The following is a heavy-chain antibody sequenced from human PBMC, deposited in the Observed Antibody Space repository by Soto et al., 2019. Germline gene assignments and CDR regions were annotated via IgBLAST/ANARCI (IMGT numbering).Heavy chain of an antibody. D-gene: IGHD6-19*01. Sequence: GGSLRLSCAASGFAFSSYAMHWVRQAPGKGLEYVSAISSNGGSTYYANSVKGRFTISRDNSKNTLYLQMGSLRAEDMAVYYCARQWLDSYYFDYWGQGTLVTVSS. V-gene: IGHV3-64*01. CDR1: GFAFSSYA. J-gene: IGHJ4*02. CDR2: ISSNGGST. CDR3: ARQWLDSYYFDY.